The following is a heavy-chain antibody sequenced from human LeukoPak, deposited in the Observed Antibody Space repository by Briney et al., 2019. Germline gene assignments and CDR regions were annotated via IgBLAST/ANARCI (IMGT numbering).Heavy chain of an antibody. CDR1: GFSFSTYS. CDR2: ISYRETTK. J-gene: IGHJ4*02. V-gene: IGHV3-30-3*01. CDR3: ARDSPYYDILTGSTFDY. D-gene: IGHD3-9*01. Sequence: GGSLRLSCAASGFSFSTYSMHWVRQTPGKGLEWLALISYRETTKYYADSVKGRFTISRDNSKNTLYLQMNSLRAEDTAVYYCARDSPYYDILTGSTFDYWGQGTLVAVSS.